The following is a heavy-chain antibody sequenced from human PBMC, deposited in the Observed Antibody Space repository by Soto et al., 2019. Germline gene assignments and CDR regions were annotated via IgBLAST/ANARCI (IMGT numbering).Heavy chain of an antibody. J-gene: IGHJ3*02. V-gene: IGHV3-66*01. CDR1: GFTVSSNY. CDR2: IYSGGST. Sequence: EVQLVESGGGLVQPGGSLRLSCAASGFTVSSNYMSWVRQAPGKGLEWVSVIYSGGSTYYADSVKGRFTISRDNSKNTLYLQMNSLRVEDTAVYYCATNGGAAAVVESDAFDIWGQGTMVTVSS. D-gene: IGHD6-13*01. CDR3: ATNGGAAAVVESDAFDI.